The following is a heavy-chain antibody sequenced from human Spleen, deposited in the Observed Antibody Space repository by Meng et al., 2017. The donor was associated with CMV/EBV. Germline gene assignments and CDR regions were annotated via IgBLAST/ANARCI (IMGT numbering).Heavy chain of an antibody. Sequence: GGSLRLSCAASGFTFSNYAMHWVRQAPGKGLEWVSSISSSSSYIYYADSVKGRFTISRDNAKNSLYLQMNSLRAEDTAVYYCARDEVVPAAGSYYYYGMDVWGQGTTVTVSS. CDR1: GFTFSNYA. J-gene: IGHJ6*02. V-gene: IGHV3-21*01. D-gene: IGHD2-2*01. CDR2: ISSSSSYI. CDR3: ARDEVVPAAGSYYYYGMDV.